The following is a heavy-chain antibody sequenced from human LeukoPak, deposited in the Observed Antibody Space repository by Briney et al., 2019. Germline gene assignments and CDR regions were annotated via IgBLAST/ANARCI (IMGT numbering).Heavy chain of an antibody. CDR2: INHSGST. V-gene: IGHV4-34*01. CDR1: GGSFSGYY. D-gene: IGHD6-13*01. J-gene: IGHJ2*01. Sequence: SETLSLACAVYGGSFSGYYWSWIRQPPGKGLEWIGEINHSGSTNYNPSLKSRVPISVDTSKNQFSLKLSSVTAADTAVYYCARGRGSSSWYDWYFDLWGRDTLVTVSS. CDR3: ARGRGSSSWYDWYFDL.